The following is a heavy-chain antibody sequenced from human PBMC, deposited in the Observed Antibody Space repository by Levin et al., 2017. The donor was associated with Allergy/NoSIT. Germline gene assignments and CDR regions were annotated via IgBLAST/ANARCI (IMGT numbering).Heavy chain of an antibody. J-gene: IGHJ4*02. CDR1: GFTFHDYA. Sequence: GGSLRLSCAAAGFTFHDYAMHWVRQVPGKGLEWVSGIGSDGRSIAYADSVRGRFTIARDNAKNSLFLQMNSLTTDDTATYYCAKDALVRNTQHNCVDHWGQGILVTVSS. CDR3: AKDALVRNTQHNCVDH. CDR2: IGSDGRSI. V-gene: IGHV3-9*01. D-gene: IGHD1-20*01.